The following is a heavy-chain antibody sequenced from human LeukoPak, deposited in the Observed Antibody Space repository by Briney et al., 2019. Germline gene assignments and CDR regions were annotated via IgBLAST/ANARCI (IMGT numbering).Heavy chain of an antibody. D-gene: IGHD4-17*01. CDR1: GFTFSSYW. CDR3: ARDGGDYGDYLDY. J-gene: IGHJ4*02. V-gene: IGHV3-7*01. CDR2: IKQDGSEK. Sequence: GGSLRLSCAASGFTFSSYWMSWVRQAPGKGLEWVANIKQDGSEKYYVDSVKGRSTISRDNAKNSLYLQMNSLRAEDTAVYYCARDGGDYGDYLDYWGQGTLVTVSS.